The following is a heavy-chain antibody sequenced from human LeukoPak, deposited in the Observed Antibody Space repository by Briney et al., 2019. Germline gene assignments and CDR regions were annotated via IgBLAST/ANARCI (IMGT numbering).Heavy chain of an antibody. CDR1: GGSFSRYS. Sequence: SETLSLTCAVYGGSFSRYSWSWIRQPPGKGLEWIGEINHSGSTNYNPSLKGRVTISVDTSKNQFSLKQRSVTAADTAVYYCARVVGKYSSSWYYWGQGTLVTVSS. V-gene: IGHV4-34*01. CDR3: ARVVGKYSSSWYY. D-gene: IGHD6-13*01. J-gene: IGHJ4*02. CDR2: INHSGST.